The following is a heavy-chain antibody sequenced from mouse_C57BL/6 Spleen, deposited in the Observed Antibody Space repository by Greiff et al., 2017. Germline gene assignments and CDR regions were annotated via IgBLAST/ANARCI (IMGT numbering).Heavy chain of an antibody. CDR1: GYTFTSYW. CDR2: IHPNSGST. Sequence: QVQLQQPGAELVKPGASVKLSCKASGYTFTSYWMHWVKQRPGQGLEWIGMIHPNSGSTNYNEKFKSKATLTVDKSSSTAYMQLISLTSEDSAVYYCARLDYDYDGYAMDYWGQGTSVTVSS. J-gene: IGHJ4*01. CDR3: ARLDYDYDGYAMDY. D-gene: IGHD2-4*01. V-gene: IGHV1-64*01.